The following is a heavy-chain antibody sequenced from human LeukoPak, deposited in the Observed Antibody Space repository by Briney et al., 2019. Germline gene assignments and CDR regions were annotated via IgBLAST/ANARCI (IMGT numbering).Heavy chain of an antibody. CDR2: IDYGSGGS. Sequence: PGGSLRLSCAASGFTFSSYAMGWVRQPPGKGLEWVSLIDYGSGGSHDADSGKGPSTISRDNSKNTLYLQMSSLGAEDMDRYYCAKAHSSGWTTRYFDCWGQGALVTVSS. D-gene: IGHD6-19*01. CDR1: GFTFSSYA. V-gene: IGHV3-23*01. J-gene: IGHJ4*02. CDR3: AKAHSSGWTTRYFDC.